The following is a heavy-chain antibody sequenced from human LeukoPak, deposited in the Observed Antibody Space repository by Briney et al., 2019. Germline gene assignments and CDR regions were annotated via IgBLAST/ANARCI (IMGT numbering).Heavy chain of an antibody. Sequence: ASVKVSCTVSGYTLTELSMHWVRQAPGKELEWMGGFDPEDGETIYAQKFQGRVTMTEDTSTDTAYMELSSLRSEDTAVYYCATDRHDYVWGSYRPTGLDPWGQGTLVTVSS. J-gene: IGHJ5*02. V-gene: IGHV1-24*01. CDR1: GYTLTELS. CDR2: FDPEDGET. D-gene: IGHD3-16*02. CDR3: ATDRHDYVWGSYRPTGLDP.